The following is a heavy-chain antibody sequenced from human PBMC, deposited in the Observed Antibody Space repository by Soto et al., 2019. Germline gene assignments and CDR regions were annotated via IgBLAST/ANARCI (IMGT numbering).Heavy chain of an antibody. D-gene: IGHD1-1*01. J-gene: IGHJ6*02. V-gene: IGHV3-30-3*01. Sequence: GGSLRLSCVASGFTFDTYGIHWVRQAPGKGLQWVALISYEGSNTYYADSVRGRFTISRDNSKNTLYLQINALRPEDTGVYYCARVTPGNNLYYFSGLDVWGQGTSVTVSS. CDR1: GFTFDTYG. CDR2: ISYEGSNT. CDR3: ARVTPGNNLYYFSGLDV.